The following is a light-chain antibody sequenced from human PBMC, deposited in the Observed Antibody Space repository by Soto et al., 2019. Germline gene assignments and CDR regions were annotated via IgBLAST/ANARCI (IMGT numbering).Light chain of an antibody. CDR3: QQCNSFWT. CDR2: AAS. CDR1: QGISSY. V-gene: IGKV1D-8*03. Sequence: VIWMTHSPSLLSASTVDRVTISFRMSQGISSYLAWYQQKPGKAPELLIYAASTLQSGVPSRFSGSGSGTEFTLTISSLQPDDSATYYCQQCNSFWTFGQGTKVDIK. J-gene: IGKJ1*01.